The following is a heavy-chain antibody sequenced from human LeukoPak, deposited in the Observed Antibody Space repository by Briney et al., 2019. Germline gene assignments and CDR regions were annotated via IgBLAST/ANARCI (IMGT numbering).Heavy chain of an antibody. CDR2: ITSTSSYI. J-gene: IGHJ6*03. CDR3: ARDPYSGNYGNYYYYYMDV. CDR1: GFTFSNAW. V-gene: IGHV3-21*01. D-gene: IGHD1-26*01. Sequence: PGGSLRLSCAASGFTFSNAWMSWVRQAPGKGLEWVSSITSTSSYIYYADSVKGRFTTSRDNAKNSLYLQMNSLRAEDTALYFCARDPYSGNYGNYYYYYMDVWGKGTTVTISS.